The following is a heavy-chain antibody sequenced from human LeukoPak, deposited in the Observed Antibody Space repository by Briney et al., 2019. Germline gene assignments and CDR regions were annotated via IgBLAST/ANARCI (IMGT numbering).Heavy chain of an antibody. CDR3: AGYGARAALDY. J-gene: IGHJ4*02. D-gene: IGHD6-6*01. CDR1: GGSFSGYY. V-gene: IGHV4-34*01. CDR2: INHSGST. Sequence: SETLSLTCAVYGGSFSGYYWSWIRQPPGKGLEWIGEINHSGSTNYNPSLKSRVTISVDTSKNQFSLKLSSVTAADTAVYYCAGYGARAALDYWGQGTLVTVSS.